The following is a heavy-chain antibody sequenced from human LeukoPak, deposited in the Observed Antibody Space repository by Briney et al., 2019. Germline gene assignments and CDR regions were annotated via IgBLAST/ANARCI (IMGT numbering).Heavy chain of an antibody. V-gene: IGHV3-30*18. D-gene: IGHD3-22*01. CDR2: ISYDGSNK. CDR3: AKDSRMYYYDSSGYSYGPNDAFDI. Sequence: GGSLRLSCAASGFTFSSYGMHWVRQAPGKGLEWVAVISYDGSNKYYADSVKGRFTISRDNSKNTLYLQMNSLRAEDTAVYYCAKDSRMYYYDSSGYSYGPNDAFDIWGQGTMVTVSS. J-gene: IGHJ3*02. CDR1: GFTFSSYG.